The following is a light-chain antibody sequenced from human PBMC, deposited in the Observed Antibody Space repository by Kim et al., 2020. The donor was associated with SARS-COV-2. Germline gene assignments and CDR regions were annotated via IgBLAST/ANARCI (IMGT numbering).Light chain of an antibody. CDR1: QSLLESNGDNH. J-gene: IGKJ1*01. CDR2: LGS. CDR3: MQVLQIPLT. V-gene: IGKV2-28*01. Sequence: DIIMTQSPLSLPVTPGESASISCRSSQSLLESNGDNHLAWYLQRPGQPPQFLVYLGSIRASGVPDRFSGSGSGTNFTLKISRVEAEDVGVYYCMQVLQIPLTFGQGTKVDIK.